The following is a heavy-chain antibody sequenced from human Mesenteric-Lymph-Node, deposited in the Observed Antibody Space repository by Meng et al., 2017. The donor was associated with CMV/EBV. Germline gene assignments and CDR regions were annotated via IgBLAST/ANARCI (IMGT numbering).Heavy chain of an antibody. Sequence: SGYTFPTYAMNWVRQAPGQGLEWMGWINTSTGNPTYAQGLTELFVFSLDTSVSTAYLQISSLKAEDTAVYYCAREGAMVRGVIIDYWGQGTLVTVSS. CDR2: INTSTGNP. D-gene: IGHD3-10*01. CDR1: GYTFPTYA. J-gene: IGHJ4*02. CDR3: AREGAMVRGVIIDY. V-gene: IGHV7-4-1*02.